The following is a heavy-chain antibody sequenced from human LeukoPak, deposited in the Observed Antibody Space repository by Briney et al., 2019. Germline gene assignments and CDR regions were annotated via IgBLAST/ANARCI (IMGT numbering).Heavy chain of an antibody. CDR1: GGSISGYY. CDR2: IYYSGST. CDR3: ARTTIFGVALDY. V-gene: IGHV4-59*01. D-gene: IGHD3-3*01. Sequence: SETLSLTCTVSGGSISGYYWSWIRQPPGKGLEWIGYIYYSGSTNYNPSLKSRVTISVDASKNQFSLQLSSVTAADTAVYYCARTTIFGVALDYWGHGTLVTVSS. J-gene: IGHJ4*01.